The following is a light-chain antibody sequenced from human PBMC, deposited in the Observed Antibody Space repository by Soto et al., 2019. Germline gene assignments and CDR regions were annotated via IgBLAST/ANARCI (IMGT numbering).Light chain of an antibody. CDR2: EVT. Sequence: QSALTQPASVSGSPGQSITISCSGTSSDVGFYNYVSWFQQYPGKAPKLMIFEVTNRPSGVSDRFSGSKSDNTASLTISGLQADDEADYFCTSYASSSTLWVFGGGTKLTVL. V-gene: IGLV2-14*01. CDR3: TSYASSSTLWV. CDR1: SSDVGFYNY. J-gene: IGLJ3*02.